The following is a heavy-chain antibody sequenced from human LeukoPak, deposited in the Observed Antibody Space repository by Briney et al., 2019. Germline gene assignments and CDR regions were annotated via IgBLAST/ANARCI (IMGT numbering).Heavy chain of an antibody. V-gene: IGHV3-74*03. CDR3: ATKQWLAPPPDS. J-gene: IGHJ4*02. D-gene: IGHD6-19*01. CDR1: GFTSRKYW. CDR2: INTDWTLT. Sequence: GGSLRLSCAASGFTSRKYWMRWVRQAPGKGLESVSRINTDWTLTTYADSVKGRFTVSSDNADNTMFLQMNSVRDEDTAVYYCATKQWLAPPPDSWGQGTPVTVSS.